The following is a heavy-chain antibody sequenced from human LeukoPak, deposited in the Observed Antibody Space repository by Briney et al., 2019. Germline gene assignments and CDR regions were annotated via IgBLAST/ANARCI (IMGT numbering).Heavy chain of an antibody. V-gene: IGHV4-31*03. D-gene: IGHD6-13*01. J-gene: IGHJ4*02. CDR3: ARGPAAGFFDY. CDR1: GGSISSGGYF. CDR2: IYYNGNT. Sequence: SQTLSLTCTVSGGSISSGGYFWSWIRQHPGKGLEWIGYIYYNGNTYYNPSLKSRVTMSVDTSKNQFPLKLSSVTAADTAVYYCARGPAAGFFDYWGQGTLVTVSS.